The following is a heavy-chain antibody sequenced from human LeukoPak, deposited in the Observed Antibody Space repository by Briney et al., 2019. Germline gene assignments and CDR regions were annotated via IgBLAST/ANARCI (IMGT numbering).Heavy chain of an antibody. D-gene: IGHD3-3*01. Sequence: KPSETLSLTCTVSGGSISSYYWSWIRQPPGKGLEWIGYIYYSGSTNYNPSLKSRVTISVDTSKNQFSLKLSSVTAADTAVYYCARDRNYDFWSGYYQEAFDIWGQGTMVTVSS. J-gene: IGHJ3*02. V-gene: IGHV4-59*01. CDR3: ARDRNYDFWSGYYQEAFDI. CDR2: IYYSGST. CDR1: GGSISSYY.